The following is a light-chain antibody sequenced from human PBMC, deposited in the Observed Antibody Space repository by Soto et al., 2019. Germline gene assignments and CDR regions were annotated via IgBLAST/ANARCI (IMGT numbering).Light chain of an antibody. J-gene: IGLJ1*01. CDR1: SSDVGAYNY. CDR2: EVS. V-gene: IGLV2-14*01. Sequence: QSALTQPASVSGSPRQSITISCTGTSSDVGAYNYVSWYQQHPGKAPKLIIYEVSHRPSGVSDRFSGSKSGNTASLTISGLQAEDEADYYCTSYASSVNYVFGTGTKVTVL. CDR3: TSYASSVNYV.